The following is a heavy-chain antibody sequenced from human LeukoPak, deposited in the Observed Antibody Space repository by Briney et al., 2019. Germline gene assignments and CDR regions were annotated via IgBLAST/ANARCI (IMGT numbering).Heavy chain of an antibody. V-gene: IGHV3-23*01. CDR2: ISASGGTT. D-gene: IGHD3-3*01. Sequence: PGGSLRLSCAASGFTFSDYYMNWVRQAPGKGLEWVSGISASGGTTYYADSVKGRFTISRDNSKGTLYLQMNSLRAEDTTVYYCAKQSNDFWSGYSVPPGYGMDAWGQGTTVTVSS. CDR3: AKQSNDFWSGYSVPPGYGMDA. J-gene: IGHJ6*02. CDR1: GFTFSDYY.